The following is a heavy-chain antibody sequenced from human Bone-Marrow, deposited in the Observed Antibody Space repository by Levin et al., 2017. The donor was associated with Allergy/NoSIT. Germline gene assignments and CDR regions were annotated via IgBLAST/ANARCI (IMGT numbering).Heavy chain of an antibody. J-gene: IGHJ4*02. Sequence: GESLKISCASSGFTFSGYWMAWVRQAPGKGLEWVANINRDGGDGYYVDSVKGRFTISRDNARNSLDLQMNSLRVEDTAVYYCARNGAWWFGFWGQGTLVTVSS. V-gene: IGHV3-7*02. CDR3: ARNGAWWFGF. CDR2: INRDGGDG. D-gene: IGHD2-15*01. CDR1: GFTFSGYW.